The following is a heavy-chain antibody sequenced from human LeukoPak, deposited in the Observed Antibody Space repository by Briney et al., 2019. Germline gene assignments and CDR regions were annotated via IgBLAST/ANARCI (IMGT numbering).Heavy chain of an antibody. CDR3: ARVRGGN. CDR2: INEYGTT. CDR1: GFTFSDFW. D-gene: IGHD3-16*01. Sequence: PGGSLRLSCAASGFTFSDFWMYWVRQAPGKGLVWISNINEYGTTAYADSVKGRFTISRDNAKNILYLQMNSLRAEDTAVYYCARVRGGNWGRGTLVTVPS. V-gene: IGHV3-74*01. J-gene: IGHJ4*02.